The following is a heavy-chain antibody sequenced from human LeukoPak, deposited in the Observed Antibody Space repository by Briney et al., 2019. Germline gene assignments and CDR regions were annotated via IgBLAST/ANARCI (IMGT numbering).Heavy chain of an antibody. CDR3: ARVGIAAAGTGCDY. D-gene: IGHD6-13*01. CDR2: ITGSGGTT. V-gene: IGHV3-23*01. CDR1: GFTFSLYA. J-gene: IGHJ4*02. Sequence: GGSLRLSCAASGFTFSLYAMSWVRQAPGKGLEWVSGITGSGGTTYYADSVKGRFTLSRDNSKNTLYLQMNSLRAEDTAVYYCARVGIAAAGTGCDYWGQGTLVTVSS.